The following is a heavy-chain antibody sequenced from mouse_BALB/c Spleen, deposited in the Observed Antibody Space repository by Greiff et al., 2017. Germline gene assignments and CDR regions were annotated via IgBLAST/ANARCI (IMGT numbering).Heavy chain of an antibody. CDR2: ISSGSSTI. Sequence: EVKLVESGGGLVQPGGSRKLSCAASGFTFSSFGMHWVRQAPEKGLEWVAYISSGSSTIYYADTVKGRFTISRDNPKNTLFLQMTSLRSEDTAMYYCARSITTVVAGDYFDYWGQGTTRTVSS. D-gene: IGHD1-1*01. V-gene: IGHV5-17*02. CDR3: ARSITTVVAGDYFDY. J-gene: IGHJ2*01. CDR1: GFTFSSFG.